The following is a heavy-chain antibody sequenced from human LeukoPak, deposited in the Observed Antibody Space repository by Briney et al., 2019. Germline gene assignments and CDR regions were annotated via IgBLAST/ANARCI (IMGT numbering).Heavy chain of an antibody. CDR2: VSLAGQT. CDR1: GGSISNTNW. Sequence: SETLSLTCDVSGGSISNTNWWSWVRRPPGKGLEWIGDVSLAGQTNYTLSLTGRVSMSLLESSIQLSLTLTSVTAADTAIYYCSSESGAFCPFGYWGQGTLVIVPS. J-gene: IGHJ4*02. D-gene: IGHD1-26*01. V-gene: IGHV4-4*02. CDR3: SSESGAFCPFGY.